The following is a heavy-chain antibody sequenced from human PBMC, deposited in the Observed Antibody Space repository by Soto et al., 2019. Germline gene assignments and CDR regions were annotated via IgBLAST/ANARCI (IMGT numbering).Heavy chain of an antibody. CDR1: GFTFRSFG. J-gene: IGHJ6*02. D-gene: IGHD6-13*01. Sequence: QVQLVESGGGVIQPGTSLSLSCASSGFTFRSFGMYWVRQAPGKGLEWVAVVSYDGKHKYYADSVKGRFTVSRDNAKNMLYLKMNSLRGEDTAVYYCAKDVAQQLVLNCGIDVWGQGTTVTVSS. CDR2: VSYDGKHK. CDR3: AKDVAQQLVLNCGIDV. V-gene: IGHV3-30*18.